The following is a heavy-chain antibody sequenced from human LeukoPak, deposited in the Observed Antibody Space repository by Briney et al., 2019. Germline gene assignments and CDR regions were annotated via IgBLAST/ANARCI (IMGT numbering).Heavy chain of an antibody. V-gene: IGHV3-23*01. CDR2: ISGSGRTT. CDR1: GFTFSIYA. CDR3: AKVARSRYCSGGSCADFDH. J-gene: IGHJ4*02. Sequence: GGSLRLSCAASGFTFSIYAMSWVRQAPGKGLEWVSVISGSGRTTYYADSVKGRFTISRDNSKNTLYLQMNSLRAEDTAVYYCAKVARSRYCSGGSCADFDHWGQGTLVTVSS. D-gene: IGHD2-15*01.